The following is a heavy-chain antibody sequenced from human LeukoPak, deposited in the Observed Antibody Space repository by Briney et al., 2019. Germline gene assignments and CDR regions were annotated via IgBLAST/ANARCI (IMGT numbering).Heavy chain of an antibody. D-gene: IGHD2-21*02. CDR1: GASISSYY. CDR3: ARHQVTTSGFDI. J-gene: IGHJ3*02. CDR2: IYYSGST. Sequence: PSETLSLTCTVSGASISSYYWGWIRQTPGKGLEWIGYIYYSGSTKYNPSVKSRVTISVDTSKNHVSLKLSSVTAADTAVYYCARHQVTTSGFDIWGQGTLVTVSS. V-gene: IGHV4-59*08.